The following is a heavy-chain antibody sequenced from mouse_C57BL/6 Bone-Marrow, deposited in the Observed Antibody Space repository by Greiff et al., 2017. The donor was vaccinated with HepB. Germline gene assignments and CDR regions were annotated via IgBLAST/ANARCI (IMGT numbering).Heavy chain of an antibody. D-gene: IGHD2-4*01. J-gene: IGHJ3*01. V-gene: IGHV1-64*01. CDR2: IHPNCGST. CDR3: ARGNYDYDWFAY. Sequence: VQLQQSGAELVKPGASVKLSCKASGYTFTSYWMHWVKQRPGQGLEWIGMIHPNCGSTNYNEKFKSKATLTVDKSSSTAYMQLSSLTSEDSAVYYCARGNYDYDWFAYWGQGTLVTVSA. CDR1: GYTFTSYW.